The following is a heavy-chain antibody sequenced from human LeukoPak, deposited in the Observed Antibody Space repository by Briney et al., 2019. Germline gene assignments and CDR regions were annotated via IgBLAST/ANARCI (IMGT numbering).Heavy chain of an antibody. CDR1: GFTFSTYN. J-gene: IGHJ4*02. V-gene: IGHV3-21*01. Sequence: PGGSLRLSCVASGFTFSTYNMNWVRQAPGKGLEWVSSISGSSTYTYYADSAKGRFSISRDNTKNSLYLQMNSLRAEDTAVYYCARDLNPTCYFDNSGPLFCYWGRGTLVTVSS. D-gene: IGHD3-22*01. CDR2: ISGSSTYT. CDR3: ARDLNPTCYFDNSGPLFCY.